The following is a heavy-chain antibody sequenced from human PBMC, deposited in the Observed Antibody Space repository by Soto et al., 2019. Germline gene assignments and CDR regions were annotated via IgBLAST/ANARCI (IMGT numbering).Heavy chain of an antibody. Sequence: PGGSLRLSCAASGFTFSRYAMSWVRQAPGKGLEWVSAISGSGGSTYYADSVKGRFTISRDNSKNTLYLQMNSLRAEDTAVYYCAKLIAVAGTVSDYWGQGTLVTVSS. J-gene: IGHJ4*02. CDR3: AKLIAVAGTVSDY. CDR2: ISGSGGST. V-gene: IGHV3-23*01. D-gene: IGHD6-19*01. CDR1: GFTFSRYA.